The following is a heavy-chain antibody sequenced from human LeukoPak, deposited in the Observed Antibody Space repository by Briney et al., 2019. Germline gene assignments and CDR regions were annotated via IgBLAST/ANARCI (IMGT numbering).Heavy chain of an antibody. CDR2: ISSSSSYI. CDR1: GFTFSSYS. Sequence: GGSLRLSCAASGFTFSSYSMNWVRQAPGKGLEWVSSISSSSSYIYYADSVKGRFTISRDNAKNSLYLQMNSLRAEDTAVYYCAREVAHSNTSLDYWGQGTLVTVSS. J-gene: IGHJ4*02. CDR3: AREVAHSNTSLDY. V-gene: IGHV3-21*01. D-gene: IGHD2-2*01.